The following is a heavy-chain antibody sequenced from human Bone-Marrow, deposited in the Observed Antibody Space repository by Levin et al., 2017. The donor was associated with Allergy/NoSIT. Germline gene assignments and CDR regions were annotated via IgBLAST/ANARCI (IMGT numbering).Heavy chain of an antibody. CDR3: AHEGRAFDRRTIFGVVEDYFDY. V-gene: IGHV2-5*02. Sequence: SGPTLVKPTQTLTLTCTFSGFSLSTSGVGVGWIRQPPGKALEWLALIYWDDDKRYSPSLKSRLTITKDTSKNQVVLTMTNMDPVDTATYYCAHEGRAFDRRTIFGVVEDYFDYWGQGTLVTVSS. CDR1: GFSLSTSGVG. J-gene: IGHJ4*02. CDR2: IYWDDDK. D-gene: IGHD3-3*01.